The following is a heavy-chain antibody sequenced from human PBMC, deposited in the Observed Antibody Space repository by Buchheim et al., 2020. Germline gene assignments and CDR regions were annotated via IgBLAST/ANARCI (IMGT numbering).Heavy chain of an antibody. D-gene: IGHD5-18*01. CDR3: ARREDTAMVQDFDY. Sequence: QVQLQESGPGLVKPSGTLSLTCAVSGGSISSSNWWSWVRQPPGKGLEWIGELYHSGSTNYNPSLKSSVPLSVAKSKNHFSLKLSSVTAADTAVYYCARREDTAMVQDFDYWGQGTL. V-gene: IGHV4-4*02. CDR2: LYHSGST. CDR1: GGSISSSNW. J-gene: IGHJ4*02.